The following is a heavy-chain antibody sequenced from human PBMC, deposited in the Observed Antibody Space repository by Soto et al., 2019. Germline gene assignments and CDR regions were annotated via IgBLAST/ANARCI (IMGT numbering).Heavy chain of an antibody. CDR1: GFTFSSYS. J-gene: IGHJ6*03. CDR2: ISSSSSYI. CDR3: ARPYSSSRKWEVGYYYYMDV. D-gene: IGHD6-13*01. Sequence: GGSLRLSCAASGFTFSSYSMNWVRQAPGKGLEWVSSISSSSSYIYYADSVKGRFTISRDNAKNSLYLQMNSLRAEDTAVYYWARPYSSSRKWEVGYYYYMDVWGKGTTVTVSS. V-gene: IGHV3-21*01.